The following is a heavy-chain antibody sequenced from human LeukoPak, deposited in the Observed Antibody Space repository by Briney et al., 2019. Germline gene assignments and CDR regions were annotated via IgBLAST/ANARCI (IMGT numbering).Heavy chain of an antibody. CDR3: AKSLHYDSSGYGY. V-gene: IGHV3-53*01. D-gene: IGHD3-22*01. Sequence: PGGSLRLSCAASGFTVSSNYMSWVRQAPGKGLEWVSVIYSGGSTYYADSVKGRFTISRDNSKNTLYLQMNSLRAEDTAVYYCAKSLHYDSSGYGYWGQGTLVTVSS. CDR2: IYSGGST. J-gene: IGHJ4*02. CDR1: GFTVSSNY.